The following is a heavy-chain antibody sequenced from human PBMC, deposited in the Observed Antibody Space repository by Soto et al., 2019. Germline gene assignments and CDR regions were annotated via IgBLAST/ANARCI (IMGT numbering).Heavy chain of an antibody. CDR2: ITPYNGNT. V-gene: IGHV1-18*01. J-gene: IGHJ4*02. D-gene: IGHD2-2*01. CDR1: TYTFITYG. Sequence: ASVKVSGKASTYTFITYGITWVRQAPGQGLEWVGWITPYNGNTNYGQNFQGRVTMTADTSTSTAYMELGSLTTDDTAVYYCARDTSFYFDYWGQGTRVTVSS. CDR3: ARDTSFYFDY.